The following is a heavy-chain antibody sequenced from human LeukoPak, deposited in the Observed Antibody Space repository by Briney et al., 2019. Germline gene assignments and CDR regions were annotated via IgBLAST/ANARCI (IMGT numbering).Heavy chain of an antibody. CDR3: ARRAHSGAMITLDY. Sequence: GESLKISCSGSGYXFTSYWIFWVRQMSGKGLEWMGVIYPGDSNSRYSPSFQGQVTISADNSISTAYLQWSSLKASGTAMYYCARRAHSGAMITLDYWGQGTLVTVSS. CDR1: GYXFTSYW. D-gene: IGHD5-12*01. J-gene: IGHJ4*02. CDR2: IYPGDSNS. V-gene: IGHV5-51*01.